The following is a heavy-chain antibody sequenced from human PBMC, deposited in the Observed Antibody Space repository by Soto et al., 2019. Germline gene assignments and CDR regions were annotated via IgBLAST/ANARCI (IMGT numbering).Heavy chain of an antibody. J-gene: IGHJ4*02. CDR1: GDTFSFYT. CDR3: ATNYGSGSSHFDH. V-gene: IGHV1-69*02. D-gene: IGHD3-10*01. CDR2: FIPMVRMS. Sequence: QVQLVQSGAEVKKPGSTVKVSCTTSGDTFSFYTINWVRQAPGQGLEWMGRFIPMVRMSDYAQKFQGRVTISADKSTNTAYMVLSSLRSDDTAMYFCATNYGSGSSHFDHWGLGTLVTVSS.